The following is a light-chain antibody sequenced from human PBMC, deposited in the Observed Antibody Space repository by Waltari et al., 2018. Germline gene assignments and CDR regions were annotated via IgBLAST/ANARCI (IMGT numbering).Light chain of an antibody. CDR2: ASS. V-gene: IGKV1-8*01. CDR3: QQYYSYPVT. Sequence: AIRLTQSPSSIAASTGDRVTITCRASQGVVSYLAWYQQKAGRAPKLLLYASSSLEAEVPSRFGGSGSGTDFTLTISCLQSEDFASYFCQQYYSYPVTFGQGTRV. CDR1: QGVVSY. J-gene: IGKJ1*01.